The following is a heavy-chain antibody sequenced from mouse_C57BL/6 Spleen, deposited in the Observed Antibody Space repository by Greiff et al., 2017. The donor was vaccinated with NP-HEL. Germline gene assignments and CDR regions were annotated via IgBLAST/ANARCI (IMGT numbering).Heavy chain of an antibody. CDR2: ISDGGSYT. Sequence: EVQLVESGGGLVKPGGSLKLSCAASGFTFSSYAMSWVRQTPEKRLEWVATISDGGSYTYYPDNVKGRFTISRDNAKNNLYLQMSHLKSEDTAMYYCAREGDDGYSFDYWGQGTTLTVSS. CDR3: AREGDDGYSFDY. J-gene: IGHJ2*01. CDR1: GFTFSSYA. D-gene: IGHD2-3*01. V-gene: IGHV5-4*01.